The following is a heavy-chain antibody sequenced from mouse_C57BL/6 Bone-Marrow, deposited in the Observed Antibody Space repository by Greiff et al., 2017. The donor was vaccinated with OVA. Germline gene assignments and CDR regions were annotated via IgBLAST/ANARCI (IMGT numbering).Heavy chain of an antibody. V-gene: IGHV14-4*01. CDR1: GFNIKDDY. J-gene: IGHJ3*01. D-gene: IGHD2-4*01. CDR2: IDPENGDT. CDR3: TRWDDYETWFAY. Sequence: EVQLQQSGAELVRPGASVKLSCTASGFNIKDDYMHWVKQRPEQGLEWIGWIDPENGDTEYASKFQGKATITADTTSNTAYLQLSSLTSEDTAVYYCTRWDDYETWFAYWGQGTLVTVSA.